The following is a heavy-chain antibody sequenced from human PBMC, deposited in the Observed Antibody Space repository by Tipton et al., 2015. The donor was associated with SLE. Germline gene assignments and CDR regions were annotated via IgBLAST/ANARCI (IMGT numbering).Heavy chain of an antibody. Sequence: QLVQSGAEVKKPGESLKISCKGSGYSFTSYWISWVRQMPGKGLEWMGRIDPSDSYTNYSPSFQGHVTISADKSISTAYLQWSSLKASDTAMYYCARKQDTAMVEDYWGQGTLVTVSS. D-gene: IGHD5-18*01. J-gene: IGHJ4*02. CDR2: IDPSDSYT. CDR3: ARKQDTAMVEDY. V-gene: IGHV5-10-1*01. CDR1: GYSFTSYW.